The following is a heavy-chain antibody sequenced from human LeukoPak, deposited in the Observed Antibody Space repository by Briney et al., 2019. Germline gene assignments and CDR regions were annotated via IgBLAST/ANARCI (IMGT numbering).Heavy chain of an antibody. V-gene: IGHV3-30*18. D-gene: IGHD4-17*01. Sequence: GGSPRLSCAASGFTFSRYGMHWVRQAPGKGLEWVAVISYDGSNKYYADSVKGRFTISRDNSKNTLYLQLNSLRAEDTAVFYCAKDRYGDHISAGLDVWGQGTTVTVSS. CDR1: GFTFSRYG. CDR2: ISYDGSNK. CDR3: AKDRYGDHISAGLDV. J-gene: IGHJ6*02.